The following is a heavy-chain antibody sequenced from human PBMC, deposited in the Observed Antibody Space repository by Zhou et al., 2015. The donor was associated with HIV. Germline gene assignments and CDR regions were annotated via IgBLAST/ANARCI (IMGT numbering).Heavy chain of an antibody. CDR3: ARLFGSSGSGSYYYY. CDR1: GGTFSSYT. J-gene: IGHJ4*02. CDR2: IIPLFGRA. Sequence: QVQLVQSGAEVKKPGSSVKVSCKASGGTFSSYTISWVRQAPGQGLEWMGGIIPLFGRANYAQKFQDRVTITADESTSTVYMELRSLKSDDTAVYYCARLFGSSGSGSYYYYWGQGTLVTVSS. D-gene: IGHD3-10*01. V-gene: IGHV1-69*12.